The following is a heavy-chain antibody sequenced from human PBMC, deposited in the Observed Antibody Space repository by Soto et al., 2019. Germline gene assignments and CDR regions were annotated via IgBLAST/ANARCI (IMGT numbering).Heavy chain of an antibody. CDR3: AKDRGAGMLYGFPSDY. V-gene: IGHV3-23*01. CDR1: GFTFSSYA. D-gene: IGHD2-8*01. J-gene: IGHJ4*02. CDR2: ISGSGGST. Sequence: EVQLLESGGGLVQPGGSLRLSCAASGFTFSSYAMSWVRQAPGKGLELVSAISGSGGSTYYADSVKGRFTISRDNSKNSLDLQMNSVRAEDTAVYYCAKDRGAGMLYGFPSDYWGQGTLVTVSS.